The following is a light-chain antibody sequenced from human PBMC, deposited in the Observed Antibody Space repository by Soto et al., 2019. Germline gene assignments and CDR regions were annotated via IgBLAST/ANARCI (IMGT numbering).Light chain of an antibody. J-gene: IGLJ3*02. Sequence: QSVLTQPPSVSEAPRQRVTISCSGSSSNVGNNAVHWYQQLPGKAPKVLIYYDELLPSGVSDRFSGSKTGTSASLAISGLQSEDEADYYCAAWDDSLNGWVFGGGTKVTVL. CDR3: AAWDDSLNGWV. V-gene: IGLV1-36*01. CDR2: YDE. CDR1: SSNVGNNA.